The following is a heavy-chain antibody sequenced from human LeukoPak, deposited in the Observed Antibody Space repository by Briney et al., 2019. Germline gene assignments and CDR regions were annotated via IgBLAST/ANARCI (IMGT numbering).Heavy chain of an antibody. CDR3: ARHGALLWFGELLSGWFDP. D-gene: IGHD3-10*01. CDR1: GYSFTSYW. CDR2: IYPGDSDT. J-gene: IGHJ5*02. V-gene: IGHV5-51*01. Sequence: GEPLKISCKGSGYSFTSYWIWWVRQMPGEGLGWMWGIYPGDSDTRYSPSFQGQVTISADKSISTAYLQWSSLKASDTAMYYCARHGALLWFGELLSGWFDPWGQGTLVTVSS.